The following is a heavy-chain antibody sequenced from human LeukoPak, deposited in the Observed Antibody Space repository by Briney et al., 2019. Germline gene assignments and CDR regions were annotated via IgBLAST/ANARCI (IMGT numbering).Heavy chain of an antibody. V-gene: IGHV4-34*01. J-gene: IGHJ3*02. CDR2: INHSGST. CDR3: AKSNGYGLIDI. CDR1: GGSFSGYY. D-gene: IGHD3-22*01. Sequence: SETLSLTCAVYGGSFSGYYWSWIRQPPGKGLEWIGEINHSGSTNYNPSLKSRVTISLDTSRNQFSLKLNSVTAADTTVYYCAKSNGYGLIDIWGQGTMVTVSS.